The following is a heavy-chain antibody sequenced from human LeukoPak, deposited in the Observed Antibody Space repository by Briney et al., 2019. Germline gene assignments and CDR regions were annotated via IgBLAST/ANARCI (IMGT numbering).Heavy chain of an antibody. V-gene: IGHV4-39*01. Sequence: PSETLSLTCTVSGGSISSYYWSWIRQPPGKGLEWIGSIYYSGSTYYNPSLKSRVTISVDTSKNQFSLKPSSVTAADTAVYYCARLSTFGGITMVRGVNPFDYWGQGTLVTDSS. J-gene: IGHJ4*02. CDR1: GGSISSYY. D-gene: IGHD3-10*01. CDR3: ARLSTFGGITMVRGVNPFDY. CDR2: IYYSGST.